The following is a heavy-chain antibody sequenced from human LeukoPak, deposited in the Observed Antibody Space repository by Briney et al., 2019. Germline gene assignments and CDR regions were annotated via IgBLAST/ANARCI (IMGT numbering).Heavy chain of an antibody. Sequence: GGSLRLSCAASGFTFSSYWMSWVRQAPGKGLEWVANIKQDGSEKYYVDSVKGRFTISRDNAKNSLYLQMNSLRAEDTAVYCCARGLELRESYYYYYMDVWGKGTTVTVSS. CDR2: IKQDGSEK. CDR1: GFTFSSYW. D-gene: IGHD1-7*01. CDR3: ARGLELRESYYYYYMDV. V-gene: IGHV3-7*01. J-gene: IGHJ6*03.